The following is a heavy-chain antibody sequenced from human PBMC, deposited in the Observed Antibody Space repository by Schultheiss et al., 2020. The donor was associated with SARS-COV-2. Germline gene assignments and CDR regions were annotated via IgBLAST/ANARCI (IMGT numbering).Heavy chain of an antibody. J-gene: IGHJ6*02. CDR3: ARDQSLYSSSPIDYYGLDV. CDR2: ITYDGGRT. CDR1: GFTFSDYG. D-gene: IGHD6-6*01. V-gene: IGHV3-64D*08. Sequence: GGSLRLSCSAAGFTFSDYGMHWVRQAPGKTLEYVSAITYDGGRTYYADSVKGRFIISRDNYKNTFYLQMSSLRAEDTAVYFCARDQSLYSSSPIDYYGLDVWGQGTTVTVSS.